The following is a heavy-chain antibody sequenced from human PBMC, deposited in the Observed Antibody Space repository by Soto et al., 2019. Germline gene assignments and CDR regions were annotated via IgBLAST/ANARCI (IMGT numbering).Heavy chain of an antibody. CDR3: ASGGDPVYYYGMDV. Sequence: GGSLRLSCAASGFTFSRYAIHWVRQAPGKGLEWVAVISRDGTNKYYVDSVKGRFTISRDNSKNTLYLQMNSLRAEDTAVYYCASGGDPVYYYGMDVWGQGTTVTVSS. V-gene: IGHV3-30*04. CDR2: ISRDGTNK. CDR1: GFTFSRYA. J-gene: IGHJ6*02. D-gene: IGHD2-21*01.